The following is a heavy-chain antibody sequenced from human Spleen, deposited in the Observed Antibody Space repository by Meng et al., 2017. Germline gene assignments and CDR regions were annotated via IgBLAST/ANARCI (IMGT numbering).Heavy chain of an antibody. CDR2: IGAAGDT. V-gene: IGHV3-13*01. CDR1: GFTFSDFD. D-gene: IGHD3-10*01. Sequence: GESLKISCAASGFTFSDFDMHWVRQSTGRGLEWVSSIGAAGDTYYSGSAKGRFSISREDGKNSFYLQMNSLRAEDTAVYYCARARDPLWFGELGFDYWGQGTLVTVSS. CDR3: ARARDPLWFGELGFDY. J-gene: IGHJ4*02.